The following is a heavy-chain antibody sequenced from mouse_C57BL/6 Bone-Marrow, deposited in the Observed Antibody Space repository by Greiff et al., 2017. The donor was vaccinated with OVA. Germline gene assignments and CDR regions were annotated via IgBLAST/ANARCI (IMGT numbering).Heavy chain of an antibody. V-gene: IGHV5-4*01. J-gene: IGHJ3*01. CDR1: GFTFSSYA. D-gene: IGHD2-1*01. CDR3: ARGGNYGFAY. CDR2: ISDGGSYT. Sequence: EVHLVASGGGLVKPGGSLKLSCAASGFTFSSYAMSWVRQTPEKRLEWVATISDGGSYTYYPDNVKGRFTISRDNAKNNLYLQLSHLKSEDTAMYYCARGGNYGFAYWGQGTLVTVSA.